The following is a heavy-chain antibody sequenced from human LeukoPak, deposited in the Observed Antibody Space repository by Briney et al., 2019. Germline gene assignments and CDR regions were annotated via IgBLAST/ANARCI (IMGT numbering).Heavy chain of an antibody. D-gene: IGHD6-13*01. V-gene: IGHV1-8*01. Sequence: EASVKVSCKASGYTFTSYDINWVRQATGQGLEWMGWMNPNSGNTGYAQKFQGRVTMTRNTSISTAYMELSSLRSEDTAVYYCASRTAAGQYYFDYWGQGTLVTVSS. CDR1: GYTFTSYD. J-gene: IGHJ4*02. CDR3: ASRTAAGQYYFDY. CDR2: MNPNSGNT.